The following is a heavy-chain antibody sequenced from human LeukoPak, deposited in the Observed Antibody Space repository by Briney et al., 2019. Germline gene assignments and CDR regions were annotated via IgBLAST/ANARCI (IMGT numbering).Heavy chain of an antibody. Sequence: GGSLRLSCAASGFTFSSYTMSWVGQAPGKGPDRVSGITGSGDKIYYADSVRGRFTIFRDNSKNTVSLQMNSLRDDDTAVYYCVRGGTTRPLDYWGQGTLVTVSS. V-gene: IGHV3-23*01. D-gene: IGHD1-1*01. CDR3: VRGGTTRPLDY. J-gene: IGHJ4*02. CDR1: GFTFSSYT. CDR2: ITGSGDKI.